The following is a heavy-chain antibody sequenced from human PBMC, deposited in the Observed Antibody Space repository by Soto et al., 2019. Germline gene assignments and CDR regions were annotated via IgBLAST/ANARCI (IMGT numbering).Heavy chain of an antibody. V-gene: IGHV3-15*01. CDR1: GFTFSNAW. D-gene: IGHD2-8*01. CDR2: IKSKTDGGTT. CDR3: TTDNWDFMLYVYCYLDV. Sequence: PGGSLRLSCAASGFTFSNAWMSWVRQAPGKGLDWVGRIKSKTDGGTTDYAAPVKGRFTISRDDSKNTLYLQMNSLKTEDTAVYYCTTDNWDFMLYVYCYLDVWGKGTTVTVSS. J-gene: IGHJ6*03.